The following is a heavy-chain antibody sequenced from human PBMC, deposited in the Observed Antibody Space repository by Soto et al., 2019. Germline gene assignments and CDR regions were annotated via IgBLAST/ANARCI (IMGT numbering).Heavy chain of an antibody. D-gene: IGHD5-18*01. Sequence: EVQLVESGGGLVKPGGSLRLSCAASGFTFSSYSMNWVRQAPGKGLEWVSSISSSSSYIYYADSVKGRFTISRDNAKNARYLQMNSLRAEDTAVYYCAREQPGYSYGYGLGYWGQGTLVTVSS. J-gene: IGHJ4*02. V-gene: IGHV3-21*01. CDR3: AREQPGYSYGYGLGY. CDR1: GFTFSSYS. CDR2: ISSSSSYI.